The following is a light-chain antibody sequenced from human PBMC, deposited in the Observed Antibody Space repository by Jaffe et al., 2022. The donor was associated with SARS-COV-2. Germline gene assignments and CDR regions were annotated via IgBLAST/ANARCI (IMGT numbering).Light chain of an antibody. Sequence: QSALTQPASVSGSPGQSITLSCTGTSSDVGTYNYVSWYQHHPGKAPKLMIYEVNNRPSGISSRFSGSKSGNTASLTISGLQAEDEADYYCSSYAGSSTLVVFGGGTKLTVL. V-gene: IGLV2-14*01. CDR3: SSYAGSSTLVV. CDR1: SSDVGTYNY. J-gene: IGLJ2*01. CDR2: EVN.